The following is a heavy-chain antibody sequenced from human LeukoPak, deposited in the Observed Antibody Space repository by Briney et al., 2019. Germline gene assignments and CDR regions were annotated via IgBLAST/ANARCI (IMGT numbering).Heavy chain of an antibody. CDR1: GYTFTSYY. CDR3: AREIDYYDSSGYAIDY. D-gene: IGHD3-22*01. V-gene: IGHV1-46*01. J-gene: IGHJ4*02. Sequence: GASVKVSCKASGYTFTSYYMHWVRQAPGQGLEWMGIINPSGGSTSYAQKFQGRVTMTRDTSTSTVYMELSRLRSDDTAVYYCAREIDYYDSSGYAIDYWGQGTLVTVSS. CDR2: INPSGGST.